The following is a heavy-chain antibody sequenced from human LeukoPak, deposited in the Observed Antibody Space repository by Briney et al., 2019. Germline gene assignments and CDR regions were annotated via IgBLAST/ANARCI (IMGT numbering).Heavy chain of an antibody. V-gene: IGHV1-69*13. Sequence: WASVKVSCKASGGTFSSYAISWVRQAPGQGLEWMGGIIPIFGTANYAQKFQGRVTITAEESTSTAYMELSSVRSEDTAVYYCATVTTRWYFDLWGRGTLVTVSS. CDR3: ATVTTRWYFDL. J-gene: IGHJ2*01. CDR1: GGTFSSYA. CDR2: IIPIFGTA. D-gene: IGHD4-17*01.